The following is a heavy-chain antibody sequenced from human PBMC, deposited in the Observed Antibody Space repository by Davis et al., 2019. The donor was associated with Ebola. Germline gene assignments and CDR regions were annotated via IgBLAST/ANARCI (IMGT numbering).Heavy chain of an antibody. CDR3: AREFQLWPRGTVGAFDI. CDR1: GYTFSNYG. J-gene: IGHJ3*02. V-gene: IGHV1-46*01. CDR2: INPSGGST. D-gene: IGHD5-18*01. Sequence: AASVKVSCKASGYTFSNYGISWVRQAPGQGLEWMGIINPSGGSTSYAQKFQGRVTMTRDTSTSTVYMELSSLRSEDTAVYYCAREFQLWPRGTVGAFDIWGQGTMVTVSS.